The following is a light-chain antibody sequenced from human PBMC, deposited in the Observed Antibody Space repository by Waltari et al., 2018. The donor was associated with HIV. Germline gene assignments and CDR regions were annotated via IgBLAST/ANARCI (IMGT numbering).Light chain of an antibody. CDR1: ISDVGGYNL. V-gene: IGLV2-23*02. CDR2: EVS. Sequence: QSALTQPASVFGSPGPSITISCTGTISDVGGYNLVSWYQQHPGKAPKLMIYEVSKRPSGVANRFSGSKSGNTASLTISGLQAEDEADYYCCAYAGSTTYVIFGGGTKLTVL. CDR3: CAYAGSTTYVI. J-gene: IGLJ2*01.